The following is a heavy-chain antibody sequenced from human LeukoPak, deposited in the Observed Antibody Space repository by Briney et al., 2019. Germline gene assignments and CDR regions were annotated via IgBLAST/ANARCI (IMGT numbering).Heavy chain of an antibody. Sequence: GGSLRLSCAASGFTFSSYGMHWVRQAPGKGLEWVAFIRYDGSNKYYADSVKGRFTISRDNSKNTLYLQMNSLRAEDTAVYYCAKELEMATTMLPFDYCGQGTLVTVSS. CDR2: IRYDGSNK. CDR3: AKELEMATTMLPFDY. CDR1: GFTFSSYG. J-gene: IGHJ4*02. D-gene: IGHD5-24*01. V-gene: IGHV3-30*02.